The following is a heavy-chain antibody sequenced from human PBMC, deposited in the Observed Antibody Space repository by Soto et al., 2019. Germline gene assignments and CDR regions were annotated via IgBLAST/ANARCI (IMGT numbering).Heavy chain of an antibody. V-gene: IGHV3-74*01. CDR1: GFTFSSYW. CDR2: INSDGSST. J-gene: IGHJ4*02. Sequence: EVQLVESGGGLVQPGGSLRLSCAASGFTFSSYWMHWVRQAPGKGLVWVSRINSDGSSTSSADTVKGRFTISRDNAKNTLYLQMNSLRAEDTAVYYCARVVGSGYALVDYWGQGTLVTVSS. CDR3: ARVVGSGYALVDY. D-gene: IGHD3-3*01.